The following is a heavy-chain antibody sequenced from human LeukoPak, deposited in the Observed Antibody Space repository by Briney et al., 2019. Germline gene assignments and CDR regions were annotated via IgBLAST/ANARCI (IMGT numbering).Heavy chain of an antibody. CDR1: GFIFSNYG. Sequence: GGSLRLSCAASGFIFSNYGMSWVRQAPGKGLEWVSTISGGYDNTYYADSVKGRFTISRDNSKNTLYVQMNSLRADDTAVYYCAKGFDGRGVLVWGKGTTVTVSS. CDR3: AKGFDGRGVLV. V-gene: IGHV3-23*01. D-gene: IGHD3-10*01. J-gene: IGHJ6*03. CDR2: ISGGYDNT.